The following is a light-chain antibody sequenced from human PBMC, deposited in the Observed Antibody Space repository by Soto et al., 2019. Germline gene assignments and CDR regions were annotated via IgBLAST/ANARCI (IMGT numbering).Light chain of an antibody. V-gene: IGKV1-5*01. Sequence: DLPMTQSPSTLSASVGDRVTITCRASQSISSWLAWYQQKPGKAPKLLIYDASSLESGVRSRFSGSGSGTEFTLTISSLQPDDFATYYGQQYNSYPFTFGPGTKVYIK. CDR2: DAS. CDR1: QSISSW. J-gene: IGKJ3*01. CDR3: QQYNSYPFT.